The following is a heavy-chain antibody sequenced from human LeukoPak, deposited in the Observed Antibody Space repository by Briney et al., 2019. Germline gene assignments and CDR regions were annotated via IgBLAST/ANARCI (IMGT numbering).Heavy chain of an antibody. CDR2: INHSGST. D-gene: IGHD3-22*01. CDR3: ARGSDYDSSACEY. CDR1: SGSISDYY. V-gene: IGHV4-34*01. Sequence: PSETLSLTCAVSSGSISDYYWSWIRQPPGKGLEWIGEINHSGSTNYNSSLKSRVTISVDTSKNQFSLKVNSVTAADTAVYYCARGSDYDSSACEYWGQGTLVTVSS. J-gene: IGHJ4*02.